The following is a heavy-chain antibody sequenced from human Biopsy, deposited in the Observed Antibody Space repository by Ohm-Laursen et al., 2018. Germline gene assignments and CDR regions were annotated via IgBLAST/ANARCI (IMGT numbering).Heavy chain of an antibody. V-gene: IGHV1-2*02. CDR1: GGAFLGYY. CDR2: IYPNSGDT. D-gene: IGHD3-3*01. J-gene: IGHJ4*02. CDR3: ARDLLEWSLPS. Sequence: GASVKVSCKAFGGAFLGYYLHWVRQAPGQGLEWMGSIYPNSGDTDFAQKFQGRVSMTRDTSVSTAYLELSSLRSDDTAIYYCARDLLEWSLPSWGQGTLVTVSS.